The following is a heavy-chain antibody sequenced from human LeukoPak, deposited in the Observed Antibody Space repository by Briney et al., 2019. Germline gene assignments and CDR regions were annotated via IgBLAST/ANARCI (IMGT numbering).Heavy chain of an antibody. CDR1: GFTFSYFW. Sequence: GGSLRLSCAASGFTFSYFWMNWVRQAPGKGLEWVANIKQDESEKYYVDSVKGRFTISRDDAKTSVYPQMNSLRAEDTAVYYCARALDYYRMDVWGQGTTVTVSS. CDR3: ARALDYYRMDV. J-gene: IGHJ6*02. V-gene: IGHV3-7*01. CDR2: IKQDESEK.